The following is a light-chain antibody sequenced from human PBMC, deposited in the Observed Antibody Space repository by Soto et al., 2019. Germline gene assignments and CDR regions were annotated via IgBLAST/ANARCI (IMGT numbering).Light chain of an antibody. CDR1: SSDVGGYNY. V-gene: IGLV2-14*01. Sequence: QSVLTQPASVSGSPGQSITISCIGTSSDVGGYNYVSWYQQHPGKAPKLMIYDVSNRPSGVSNRFSGSKSGNTASLTISGLQAEDEADYYCYSYTTSSTYVFGTGTKVTVL. CDR3: YSYTTSSTYV. J-gene: IGLJ1*01. CDR2: DVS.